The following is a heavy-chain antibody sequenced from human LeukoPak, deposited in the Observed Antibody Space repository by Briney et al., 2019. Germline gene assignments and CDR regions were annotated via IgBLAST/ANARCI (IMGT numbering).Heavy chain of an antibody. J-gene: IGHJ4*02. V-gene: IGHV3-49*03. CDR1: GFTFGDYA. CDR3: TRSFRGVALTDY. Sequence: PGGSLRLSCTASGFTFGDYAMSWLRQAPGKGLEWVGFIRSKAYGGTTEYATSVKGRFTISRDDSKSIAYLQMNSLKTEDTAVYYCTRSFRGVALTDYWGQGTLVTVSS. CDR2: IRSKAYGGTT. D-gene: IGHD3-10*01.